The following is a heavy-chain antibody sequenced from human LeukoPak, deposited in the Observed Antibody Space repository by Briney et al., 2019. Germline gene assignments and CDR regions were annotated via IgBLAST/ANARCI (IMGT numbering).Heavy chain of an antibody. D-gene: IGHD6-13*01. V-gene: IGHV3-23*01. CDR1: GFIFSSYA. J-gene: IGHJ4*02. CDR3: AKTRALGVAGYSSSRLSDY. Sequence: AGGSLRLSCAASGFIFSSYAMSWVRQAPGKGLEWVSAISGSGGSTYYADSVKGRFTISRDNSKNTLYLQMNSLRAEDTAVYYCAKTRALGVAGYSSSRLSDYWGQGTLVTVSS. CDR2: ISGSGGST.